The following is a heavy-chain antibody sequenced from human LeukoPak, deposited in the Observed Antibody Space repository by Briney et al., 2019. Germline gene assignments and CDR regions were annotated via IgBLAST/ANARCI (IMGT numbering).Heavy chain of an antibody. D-gene: IGHD5-12*01. J-gene: IGHJ6*02. CDR3: ARDHRGSPYYYYYGMDV. Sequence: ASVKVSCKASAYTFTTYSIQWVRQAPGQGLEWMGWISAYNGNTNYAQKLQGRVTMTTDTSTSTAYMELRSLRSDDTAVYYCARDHRGSPYYYYYGMDVWGQGTTVTVSS. CDR2: ISAYNGNT. CDR1: AYTFTTYS. V-gene: IGHV1-18*04.